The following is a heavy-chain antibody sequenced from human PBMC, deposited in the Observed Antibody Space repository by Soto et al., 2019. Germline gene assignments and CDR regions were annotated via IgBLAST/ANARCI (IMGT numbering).Heavy chain of an antibody. CDR3: ARRGYYYYGMDV. CDR1: GGSISSSNW. CDR2: IYHSGST. Sequence: RGPLSLPCASSGGSISSSNWWSWVRQPPGKGLEWIGEIYHSGSTNYNPSLKSRVTISVDKSKNQFSLKLSSVTAADTAVYYCARRGYYYYGMDVWGQGTTVTVSS. V-gene: IGHV4-4*03. J-gene: IGHJ6*02.